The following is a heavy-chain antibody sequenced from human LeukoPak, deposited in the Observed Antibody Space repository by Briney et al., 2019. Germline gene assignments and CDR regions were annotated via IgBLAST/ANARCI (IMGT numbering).Heavy chain of an antibody. CDR1: GFTFSSYG. V-gene: IGHV3-30*03. CDR2: ISYDGSNK. J-gene: IGHJ5*02. CDR3: ARDCSERVTSPLAFDR. D-gene: IGHD4-11*01. Sequence: GGSLILSCAAAGFTFSSYGMHCVRQAPGKGLEWVAVISYDGSNKYYADSVKGRFTISRDNSKNTLYLQMNSLRAENTAVYYCARDCSERVTSPLAFDRWGQGTLVTVSS.